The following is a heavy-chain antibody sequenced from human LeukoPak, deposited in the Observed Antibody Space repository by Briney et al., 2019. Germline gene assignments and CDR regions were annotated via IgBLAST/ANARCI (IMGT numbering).Heavy chain of an antibody. Sequence: PGGSLRLSCAASGFAFTNYAMHWVRQAPGKGLEWVSGISASGGYTYYADSVKGRFTISRDNSKNTLYLQMNSLRAEDTAVYYCARDRDCSSTSCSPRPRYGMDVWGQGTTVTVSS. CDR1: GFAFTNYA. D-gene: IGHD2-2*01. CDR3: ARDRDCSSTSCSPRPRYGMDV. CDR2: ISASGGYT. J-gene: IGHJ6*02. V-gene: IGHV3-23*01.